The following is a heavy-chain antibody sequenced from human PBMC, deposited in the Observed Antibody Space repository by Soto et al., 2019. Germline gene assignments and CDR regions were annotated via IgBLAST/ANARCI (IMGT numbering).Heavy chain of an antibody. D-gene: IGHD3-10*01. J-gene: IGHJ4*02. CDR1: GFTFSTYY. Sequence: GSLRLSGAASGFTFSTYYMTWVRQAPGKGLEWVASIKNDGSEQYYVDSVKGRFTISRDNAKNSLYPQMNSLRAGDTALYYCSRENWFQDYWGQGTRVTVS. V-gene: IGHV3-7*03. CDR2: IKNDGSEQ. CDR3: SRENWFQDY.